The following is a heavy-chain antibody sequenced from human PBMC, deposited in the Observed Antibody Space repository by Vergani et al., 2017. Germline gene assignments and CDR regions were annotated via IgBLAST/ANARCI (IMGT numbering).Heavy chain of an antibody. CDR3: AKGSPQWELPVRLSVFDY. CDR1: GFTFSSYA. CDR2: ISGSGGST. Sequence: EVQLLESGGGLVQPGGSLRLSCAASGFTFSSYAMSWVRQAPGKGLEWVSAISGSGGSTYYADSVKGLFTISRDNSKNTLYLQMNSLRAEDTAVSYCAKGSPQWELPVRLSVFDYWGQGTLVTVSS. J-gene: IGHJ4*02. V-gene: IGHV3-23*01. D-gene: IGHD1-26*01.